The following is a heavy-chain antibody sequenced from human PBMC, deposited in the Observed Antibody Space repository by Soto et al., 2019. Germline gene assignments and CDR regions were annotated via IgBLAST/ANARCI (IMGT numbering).Heavy chain of an antibody. D-gene: IGHD3-10*01. CDR1: GFTFSSYA. V-gene: IGHV3-64*01. CDR3: ARDMVGGFDY. Sequence: VQLVESGGGLVQPGGSLRLSCAASGFTFSSYAMHWVRQAPGKGLEYVSAISSNGGSTYYANSVKGRFTISRDNSKNTLYLQMGSLRAEDMAVYYCARDMVGGFDYWGQGTLVTVSS. CDR2: ISSNGGST. J-gene: IGHJ4*02.